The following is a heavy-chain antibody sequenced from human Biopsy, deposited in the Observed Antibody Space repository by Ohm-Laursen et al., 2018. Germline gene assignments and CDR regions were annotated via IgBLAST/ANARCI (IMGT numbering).Heavy chain of an antibody. D-gene: IGHD3-22*01. CDR2: ISYSGTT. CDR3: ARGVPHYDGSGFPLAGYWYFDL. J-gene: IGHJ2*01. V-gene: IGHV4-31*01. Sequence: TLSLTCTVSGGSIGGGEYYWNWIRQHPGKGLGWIGLISYSGTTFYNPSLESLLTISIDTSKNHFSLNLRSATAADTAVYYCARGVPHYDGSGFPLAGYWYFDLWGRGTLVTVSS. CDR1: GGSIGGGEYY.